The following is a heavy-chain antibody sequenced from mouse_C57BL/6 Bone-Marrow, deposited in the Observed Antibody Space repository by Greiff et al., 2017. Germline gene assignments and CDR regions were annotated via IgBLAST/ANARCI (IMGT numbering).Heavy chain of an antibody. V-gene: IGHV1-50*01. Sequence: VQLQQPGAELVKPGASVKLSCKASGYTFTSYWMQWVKQRPGQGLEWIGEIDPSDSYTNYNQKIKGKATLNGDTSSSTAYMQLSSLTSEDSAGYYCARSTHYGSSDYYAMDYWGQGTSVTVSS. J-gene: IGHJ4*01. D-gene: IGHD1-1*01. CDR1: GYTFTSYW. CDR3: ARSTHYGSSDYYAMDY. CDR2: IDPSDSYT.